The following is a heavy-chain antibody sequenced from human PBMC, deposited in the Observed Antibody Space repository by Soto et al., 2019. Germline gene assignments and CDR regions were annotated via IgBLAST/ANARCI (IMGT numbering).Heavy chain of an antibody. CDR1: GFTVSSNY. J-gene: IGHJ6*02. D-gene: IGHD1-26*01. CDR2: IYSGGST. Sequence: GGSLRLSCAASGFTVSSNYRSWVRQAPGKGLEWVSVIYSGGSTYYADSVKGRFTISRDNSKNTLYLQMNSLRAEDTAVYYCARVLGSNHYYYYYGMDVWGQGTTVTVSS. CDR3: ARVLGSNHYYYYYGMDV. V-gene: IGHV3-53*01.